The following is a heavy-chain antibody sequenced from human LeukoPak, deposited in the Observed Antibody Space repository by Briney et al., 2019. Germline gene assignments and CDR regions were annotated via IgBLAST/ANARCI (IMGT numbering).Heavy chain of an antibody. Sequence: GESLKISCKGSGYSFTSYGISGVRQAPGQGLEWVGWISAYNGNTNYAQKLQGRVTMTTDTSTSTAYVELRSLRSDDTAVYYCARAGGYIAVAGMVDYWGQGTLVTVSS. CDR3: ARAGGYIAVAGMVDY. CDR1: GYSFTSYG. J-gene: IGHJ4*02. D-gene: IGHD6-19*01. CDR2: ISAYNGNT. V-gene: IGHV1-18*01.